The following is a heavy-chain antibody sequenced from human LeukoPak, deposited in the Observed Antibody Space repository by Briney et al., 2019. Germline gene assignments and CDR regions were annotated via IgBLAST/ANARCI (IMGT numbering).Heavy chain of an antibody. CDR3: ARAGNMGSGWYRDY. CDR2: INHSGST. V-gene: IGHV4-34*01. Sequence: SETPSLTCVVYGGSFSGYYWSWIRQPPGKGLEWIGEINHSGSTNYNPSLKSRVTISVDTSKNQFSLKLSSVTAADTAVYYCARAGNMGSGWYRDYWGQGTLVTVSS. J-gene: IGHJ4*02. CDR1: GGSFSGYY. D-gene: IGHD6-19*01.